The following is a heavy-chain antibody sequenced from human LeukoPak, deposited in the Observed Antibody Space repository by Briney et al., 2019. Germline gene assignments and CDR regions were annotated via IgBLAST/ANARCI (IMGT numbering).Heavy chain of an antibody. CDR2: ISYDGSNK. Sequence: PGGSLRLSCAASGFTFSSYAMHWVRQAPGKGLEWVAVISYDGSNKYYADSVKGRFTISRGNSKNTLYLQMNSLRAEDTAVYYCASSRGDYPFDYWGQGTLVTVSS. D-gene: IGHD2-21*02. CDR1: GFTFSSYA. CDR3: ASSRGDYPFDY. J-gene: IGHJ4*02. V-gene: IGHV3-30-3*01.